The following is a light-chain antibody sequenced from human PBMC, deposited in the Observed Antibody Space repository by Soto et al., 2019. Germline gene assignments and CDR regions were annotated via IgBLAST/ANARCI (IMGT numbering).Light chain of an antibody. V-gene: IGKV3-20*01. CDR1: QNIGSY. Sequence: EIVLTQSPGTLSLSPGERATLSCRASQNIGSYLAWFQQKPGQAPRLLIYGASTRATGIPDRFSGSGSGTDFTLTISRLEHEDFAVYFCQQYGSSPRITFGPGTKVAIK. CDR2: GAS. CDR3: QQYGSSPRIT. J-gene: IGKJ3*01.